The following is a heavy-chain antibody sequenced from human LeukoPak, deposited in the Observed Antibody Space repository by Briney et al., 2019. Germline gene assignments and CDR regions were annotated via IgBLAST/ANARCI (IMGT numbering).Heavy chain of an antibody. CDR1: GYTLTELS. D-gene: IGHD1-1*01. CDR2: FDPEDGET. CDR3: ATHGTTGTDGAFDI. Sequence: ASVKVSCKVSGYTLTELSMHWVRQAPGRGLEWMGGFDPEDGETIYAQKFQGRVTMTEDTSTDTAYMELSSLRSEDTAVYYCATHGTTGTDGAFDIWGQGTMVTVSS. J-gene: IGHJ3*02. V-gene: IGHV1-24*01.